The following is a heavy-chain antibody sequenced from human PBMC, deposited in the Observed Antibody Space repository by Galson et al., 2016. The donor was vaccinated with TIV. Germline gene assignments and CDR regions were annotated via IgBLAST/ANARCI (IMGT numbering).Heavy chain of an antibody. CDR1: GGTFNKYA. J-gene: IGHJ4*02. CDR3: ARGRGYNFASGSSYFDF. V-gene: IGHV1-69*13. Sequence: SVKVSCKASGGTFNKYAISWVRQAPGQGLEWMGGIIPIFRTSRYAQKFQGRVTITADEYMSTIYMELSSLRSEDTAVYYCARGRGYNFASGSSYFDFWGQGTLVTVSS. CDR2: IIPIFRTS. D-gene: IGHD3-10*01.